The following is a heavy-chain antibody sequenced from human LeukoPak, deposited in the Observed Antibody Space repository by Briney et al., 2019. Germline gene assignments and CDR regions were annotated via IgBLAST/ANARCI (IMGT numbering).Heavy chain of an antibody. J-gene: IGHJ4*02. V-gene: IGHV3-9*01. CDR2: ISWNSGSI. CDR3: AKAYSGSYSFDY. Sequence: GRSLRLSCAASGFTFDDYAMHWVRQAPGQGLEWVSGISWNSGSIGYADSVKGRFTISRDNAKNSLYLQMNSLRAEDTALYYCAKAYSGSYSFDYWGQGTLVTVSS. D-gene: IGHD1-26*01. CDR1: GFTFDDYA.